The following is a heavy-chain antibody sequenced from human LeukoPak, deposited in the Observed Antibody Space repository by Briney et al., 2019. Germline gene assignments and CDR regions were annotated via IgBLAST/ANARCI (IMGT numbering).Heavy chain of an antibody. Sequence: PSETLSLTCTVSGGSISSYYWSWIRQPPGKGLEWIGYIYYSGSTNYNPSLKSRVTISVDTSKNQFSLKLSSVTAADTAVYYCARHDSGYGDYPPYYFDYWGQGTLVTVSS. V-gene: IGHV4-59*08. D-gene: IGHD4-17*01. J-gene: IGHJ4*02. CDR2: IYYSGST. CDR1: GGSISSYY. CDR3: ARHDSGYGDYPPYYFDY.